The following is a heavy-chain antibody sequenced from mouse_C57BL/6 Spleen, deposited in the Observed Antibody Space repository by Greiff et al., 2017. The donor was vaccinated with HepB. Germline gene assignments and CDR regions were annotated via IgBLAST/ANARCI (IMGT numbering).Heavy chain of an antibody. CDR1: GFTFSSYT. CDR3: ARHGAGSNSEDAMDY. Sequence: EVQLVESGGGLVKPGGSLKLSCAASGFTFSSYTMSWVRQTPEKRLEWVATISGGGGNTYYPDSVKGRFTISRDNAKNTLYLQMSSLRSEDTALYYCARHGAGSNSEDAMDYWGQGTSVTVSS. J-gene: IGHJ4*01. D-gene: IGHD3-1*01. CDR2: ISGGGGNT. V-gene: IGHV5-9*01.